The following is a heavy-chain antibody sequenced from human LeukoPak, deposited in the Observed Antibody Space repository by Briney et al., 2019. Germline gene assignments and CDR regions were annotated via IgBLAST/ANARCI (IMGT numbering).Heavy chain of an antibody. Sequence: EASVKVSCKASGYTFTSYAMNWVRQAPGQGLEWMGWINTNTGNPTYALGFTGRFVFSLDTSVSTAYLQISSLKAEDTAVYYCAREEPYYYDSPLGFDYWGQGTLVTVSS. CDR1: GYTFTSYA. CDR3: AREEPYYYDSPLGFDY. CDR2: INTNTGNP. J-gene: IGHJ4*02. V-gene: IGHV7-4-1*02. D-gene: IGHD3-22*01.